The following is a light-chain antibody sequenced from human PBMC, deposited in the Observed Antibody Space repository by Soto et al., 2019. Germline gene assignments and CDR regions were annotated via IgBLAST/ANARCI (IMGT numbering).Light chain of an antibody. Sequence: QSVLTQPPSVSAAPGQQVTISCSGSSSNIANNYVSWYQQLPGTAPRLLIYDNTKRPSGIPDRFSGSKSGTSATLGISGLQTGDEADYYCGTWDSSLSALFGTGTKVTAL. CDR2: DNT. CDR1: SSNIANNY. CDR3: GTWDSSLSAL. V-gene: IGLV1-51*01. J-gene: IGLJ1*01.